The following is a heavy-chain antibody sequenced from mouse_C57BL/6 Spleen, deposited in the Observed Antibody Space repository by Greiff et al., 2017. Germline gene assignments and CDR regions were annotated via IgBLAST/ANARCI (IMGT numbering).Heavy chain of an antibody. D-gene: IGHD1-1*01. CDR2: INPSNGGT. CDR3: ARYTTVGSHYYYSMDY. Sequence: QVQLQQPGTELVKPGASVKLSCKASGYTFTSHCMHWVKQRPGQGLEWIGNINPSNGGTNYNEKFKSKATLTVDKSSSTAYMQLTSLTSADSAVXYCARYTTVGSHYYYSMDYWGQGTSVTVSS. CDR1: GYTFTSHC. V-gene: IGHV1-53*01. J-gene: IGHJ4*01.